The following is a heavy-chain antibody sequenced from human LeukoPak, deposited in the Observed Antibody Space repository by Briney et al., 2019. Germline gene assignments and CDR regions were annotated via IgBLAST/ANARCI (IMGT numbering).Heavy chain of an antibody. CDR2: ISYDGSNK. J-gene: IGHJ6*03. V-gene: IGHV3-30-3*01. CDR3: ARVLGTTVPRMAV. Sequence: GGSLRLSCAASGFTFSSYAMHWVRQAPGKGLEWVAVISYDGSNKYYADSVKGRFTISRDNSKNTLYLQMNSLRTEDTAVYYCARVLGTTVPRMAVWGKGTTVTVSS. D-gene: IGHD4-17*01. CDR1: GFTFSSYA.